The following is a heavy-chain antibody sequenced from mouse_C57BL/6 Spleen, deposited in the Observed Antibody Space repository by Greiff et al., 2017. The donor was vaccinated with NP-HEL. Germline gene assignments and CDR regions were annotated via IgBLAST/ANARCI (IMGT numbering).Heavy chain of an antibody. CDR2: IYPGSGST. J-gene: IGHJ2*01. Sequence: QVQLQQPGAGLVKPGASVKLSCKASGYTFTSSGITWVRQRPGQGLEWIGDIYPGSGSTNYNEKFKGKATLTVDTSSSTAYRQLSSLTSEDSAVYYCARRGLYYFDYWGQGTTLTVSS. V-gene: IGHV1-55*01. D-gene: IGHD2-3*01. CDR3: ARRGLYYFDY. CDR1: GYTFTSSG.